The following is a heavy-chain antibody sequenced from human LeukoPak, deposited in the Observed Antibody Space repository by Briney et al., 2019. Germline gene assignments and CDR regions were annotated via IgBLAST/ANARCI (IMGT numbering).Heavy chain of an antibody. D-gene: IGHD3-22*01. CDR3: TTGERRFDSSGYYPYHFDY. V-gene: IGHV3-15*01. CDR1: GITFSNAW. CDR2: IKSRTDDGAR. J-gene: IGHJ4*02. Sequence: GGSLRLSCAVSGITFSNAWMSWVRQAPGKGLEWVGRIKSRTDDGARGYAAPVKGRFTISRDDAKNTLYLQMNSLKTEDTAVYYCTTGERRFDSSGYYPYHFDYWGQGTLVTVSS.